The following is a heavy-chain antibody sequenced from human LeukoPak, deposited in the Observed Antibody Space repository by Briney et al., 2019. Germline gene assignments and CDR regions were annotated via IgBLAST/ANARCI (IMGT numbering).Heavy chain of an antibody. D-gene: IGHD6-6*01. V-gene: IGHV4-61*02. J-gene: IGHJ6*03. Sequence: NPSQTLSLTCTVSGASISSGSYYWSWIRQPAGKGLEWVGRVYTSGSSNYNPSLKSRVTISVDTSKNQFSLRLTSVTAADTAVYYRARGASSSSAIGYYYYYMDVWGKGTTVTVSS. CDR3: ARGASSSSAIGYYYYYMDV. CDR1: GASISSGSYY. CDR2: VYTSGSS.